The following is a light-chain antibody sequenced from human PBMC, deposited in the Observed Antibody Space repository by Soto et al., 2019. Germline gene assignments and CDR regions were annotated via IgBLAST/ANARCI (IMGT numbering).Light chain of an antibody. CDR2: DAS. CDR1: QSDSSY. J-gene: IGKJ1*01. CDR3: QQRSNWPRT. Sequence: EIVLTQSPATLPLSLAERASLSCRASQSDSSYLAWYQQKPGQAPRLLIYDASNRATGIPARFSGSGSGTDFTLTISSLEPEDVAVYYCQQRSNWPRTFGQGTKVDIK. V-gene: IGKV3-11*01.